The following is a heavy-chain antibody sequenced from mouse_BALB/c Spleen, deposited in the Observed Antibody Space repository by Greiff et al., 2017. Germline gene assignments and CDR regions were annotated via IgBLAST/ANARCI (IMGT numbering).Heavy chain of an antibody. CDR2: IRSKSNNYAT. CDR1: GFTFNTYA. CDR3: VSQEIYYGNYFDY. Sequence: EVQLVESGGGLVQPKGSLKLSCAASGFTFNTYAMNWVRQAPGKGLEWVARIRSKSNNYATYYADSVKDRFTISRDDSQSMLYLQMNNLKTEDTAMYYCVSQEIYYGNYFDYWGQGTTLTVSS. D-gene: IGHD2-1*01. V-gene: IGHV10-1*02. J-gene: IGHJ2*01.